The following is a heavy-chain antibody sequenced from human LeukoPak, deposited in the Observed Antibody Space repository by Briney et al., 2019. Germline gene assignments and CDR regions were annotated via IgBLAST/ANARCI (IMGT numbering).Heavy chain of an antibody. V-gene: IGHV4-61*02. Sequence: SETLSLTCIVSGGSISSDSSYWSWIRQPAGKGLEWIGRIYTSGSTNYNPSFKSRVTISVDTSKNQFSLELSSVTAADTAVYYCARGYSSSSTLYYYYYYMDVWGKGTTVTVSS. CDR3: ARGYSSSSTLYYYYYYMDV. CDR2: IYTSGST. CDR1: GGSISSDSSY. J-gene: IGHJ6*03. D-gene: IGHD6-6*01.